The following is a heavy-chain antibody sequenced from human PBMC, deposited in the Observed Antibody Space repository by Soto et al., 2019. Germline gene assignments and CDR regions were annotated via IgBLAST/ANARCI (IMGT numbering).Heavy chain of an antibody. J-gene: IGHJ6*02. CDR3: ARDQGTLTTFYYYYAMDV. V-gene: IGHV3-33*01. CDR1: GFTFRTYG. D-gene: IGHD4-4*01. Sequence: QVQLVESGGGVVQPGRSLRLSYAASGFTFRTYGMHWVRQAPGKGLEWVAVIWDDGSNKYYADSVKGRFTISRDNSKNTLYLQMNSLRAEDTAAYYCARDQGTLTTFYYYYAMDVWGQGTTVTVSS. CDR2: IWDDGSNK.